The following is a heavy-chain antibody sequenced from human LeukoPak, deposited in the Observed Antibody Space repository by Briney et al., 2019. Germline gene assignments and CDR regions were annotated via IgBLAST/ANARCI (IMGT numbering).Heavy chain of an antibody. CDR1: GFTFSSYS. CDR2: ISSSSSYI. D-gene: IGHD6-19*01. Sequence: GGSLRLSCAASGFTFSSYSMNWVRQAPGKGLEWVSSISSSSSYIYYADSVKGRFTISRDNAKNSLYLQMNSLRAEDTAVYYCAREGFTSARTGVNWFDPWGQGPLVTVSS. J-gene: IGHJ5*02. CDR3: AREGFTSARTGVNWFDP. V-gene: IGHV3-21*01.